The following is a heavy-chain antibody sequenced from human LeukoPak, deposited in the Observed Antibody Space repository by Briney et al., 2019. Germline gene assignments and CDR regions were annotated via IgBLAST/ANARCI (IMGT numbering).Heavy chain of an antibody. Sequence: SETLSLTCTVSGGSISSRDYYWSWIRQPPGKGLEWIGYISDSGSTRYNPSLKSRVIISVDTSKNQFPLKLSSVTAADTAVYYCARQGGYYGSGKYDYWGQGTLVTVSS. CDR2: ISDSGST. CDR1: GGSISSRDYY. CDR3: ARQGGYYGSGKYDY. D-gene: IGHD3-10*01. J-gene: IGHJ4*02. V-gene: IGHV4-30-4*01.